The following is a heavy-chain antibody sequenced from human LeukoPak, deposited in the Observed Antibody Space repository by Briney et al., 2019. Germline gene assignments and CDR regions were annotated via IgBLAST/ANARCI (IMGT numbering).Heavy chain of an antibody. J-gene: IGHJ4*02. D-gene: IGHD1-1*01. CDR3: ASATGALEY. CDR1: GFTFSNDA. Sequence: GGSLRLAWAAAGFTFSNDAMSWVRQAPGEGRELAAVISGRGETTYYADFVKGRFTISRDTSKNTLCLPMNSLTADDTAVCYCASATGALEYWGPGALVTVSS. CDR2: ISGRGETT. V-gene: IGHV3-23*01.